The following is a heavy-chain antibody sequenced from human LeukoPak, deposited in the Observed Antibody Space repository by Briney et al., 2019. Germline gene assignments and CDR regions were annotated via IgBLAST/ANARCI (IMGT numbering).Heavy chain of an antibody. CDR3: ARVYYYDSSGYLFFQY. CDR1: DDSVSSGTYY. J-gene: IGHJ1*01. Sequence: SETLSLTCTVSDDSVSSGTYYWSWVRQPPGKGLEWMGYIHYSGSTNYNPSLQSRVTISVDTSRKQFSLELRSVTAADTAVYFCARVYYYDSSGYLFFQYWGQGTLVTVSS. D-gene: IGHD3-22*01. V-gene: IGHV4-61*01. CDR2: IHYSGST.